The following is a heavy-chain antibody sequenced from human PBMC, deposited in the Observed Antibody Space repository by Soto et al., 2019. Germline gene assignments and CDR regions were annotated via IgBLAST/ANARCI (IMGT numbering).Heavy chain of an antibody. CDR1: GYTFTSYY. V-gene: IGHV1-46*01. Sequence: ASVKVSCKASGYTFTSYYMHWVRQAPGQGLEWMGIINPSGGSTSYAQKFQGRVTMTRDTSTSTVYMELSSLRSEDTAVYYCARDRPRYSYGEFYYYYGMDVWGQGTTVTVSS. J-gene: IGHJ6*02. D-gene: IGHD5-18*01. CDR3: ARDRPRYSYGEFYYYYGMDV. CDR2: INPSGGST.